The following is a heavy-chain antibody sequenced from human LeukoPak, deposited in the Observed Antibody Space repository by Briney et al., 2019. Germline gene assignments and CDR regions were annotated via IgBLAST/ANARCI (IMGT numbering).Heavy chain of an antibody. J-gene: IGHJ4*02. D-gene: IGHD3-3*01. Sequence: PSETLSLTCAVSGYSISSGYYWGWIRPPPGKGLEWIGSIYHSGSTYYNPSLKSRVTISVDTSKNQFSLKLSSVTAADTAVYYCARAMYYDFWSGYPNFDYWGQGTLVTVSS. CDR1: GYSISSGYY. CDR2: IYHSGST. V-gene: IGHV4-38-2*01. CDR3: ARAMYYDFWSGYPNFDY.